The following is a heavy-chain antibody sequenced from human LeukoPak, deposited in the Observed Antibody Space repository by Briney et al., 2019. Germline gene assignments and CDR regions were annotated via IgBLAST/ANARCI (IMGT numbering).Heavy chain of an antibody. CDR1: GFTFRTYD. CDR3: ARSGGFDP. Sequence: TGGSLRLSCAASGFTFRTYDMSWVRQAPGKRLEWVSTISASGGTTYYADSVKSRFTISRDNSKNTLYLQMNSLRAEDTAVYYCARSGGFDPWGQGTLVTVSS. J-gene: IGHJ5*02. CDR2: ISASGGTT. V-gene: IGHV3-23*01.